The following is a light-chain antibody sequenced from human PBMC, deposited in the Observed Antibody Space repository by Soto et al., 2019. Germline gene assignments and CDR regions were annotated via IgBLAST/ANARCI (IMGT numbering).Light chain of an antibody. V-gene: IGKV1-39*01. CDR2: AAS. CDR3: QQSYSTHLS. Sequence: DIQMTQSPSSLSASVGDRVTITCRASPSISSYLNWYQQKPGKAPKLLIFAASSLQSGVPSRFSGSGSAADFAVTISSLQPEDCSAYSCQQSYSTHLSFDGGTKVEIK. CDR1: PSISSY. J-gene: IGKJ4*01.